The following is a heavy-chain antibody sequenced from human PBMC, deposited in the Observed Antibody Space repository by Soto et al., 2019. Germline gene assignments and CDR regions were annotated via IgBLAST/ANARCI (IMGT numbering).Heavy chain of an antibody. V-gene: IGHV3-30-3*01. CDR1: GFTFSSYA. Sequence: GGSLRLSCAASGFTFSSYAMHWVRQAPGKGLEWVAVISYDGSNKYYADSVKGRFTISRDNSKNTLYLQMNSLRAEDTAVYYCARNPRQRWYYFDYWGQGTLVTVSS. CDR3: ARNPRQRWYYFDY. J-gene: IGHJ4*02. D-gene: IGHD2-8*01. CDR2: ISYDGSNK.